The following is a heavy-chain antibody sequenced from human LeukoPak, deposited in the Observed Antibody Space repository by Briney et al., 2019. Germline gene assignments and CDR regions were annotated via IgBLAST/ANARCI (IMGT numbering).Heavy chain of an antibody. Sequence: PSETLSLTCSVSGGSIRSGDAYRGWIRQSPLKGLEWIASIYYVGSPHSNPSLNSRRVTMSVDTAKNQFSLKLPSVTAADTAVYYCARIPITKRAMDVWGQGTTVTVSS. D-gene: IGHD3-3*01. CDR1: GGSIRSGDAY. V-gene: IGHV4-39*01. CDR2: IYYVGSP. CDR3: ARIPITKRAMDV. J-gene: IGHJ6*02.